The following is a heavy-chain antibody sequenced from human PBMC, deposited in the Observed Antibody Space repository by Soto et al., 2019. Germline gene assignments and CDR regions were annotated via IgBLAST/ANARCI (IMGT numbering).Heavy chain of an antibody. CDR3: ARDFWSGYGYYYYYYGMDV. CDR1: GGSFSGYY. D-gene: IGHD3-3*01. J-gene: IGHJ6*02. V-gene: IGHV4-34*01. CDR2: INHSGST. Sequence: SETLSLTCAVYGGSFSGYYWSWIRQPPGKGLEWIGEINHSGSTNYNPSLKSRVTISVDTSKNQFSLKLSSVTAADTAVYYCARDFWSGYGYYYYYYGMDVWGQGTTVTVSS.